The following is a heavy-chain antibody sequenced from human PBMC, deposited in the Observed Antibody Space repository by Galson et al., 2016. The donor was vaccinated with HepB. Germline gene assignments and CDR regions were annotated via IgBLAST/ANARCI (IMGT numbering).Heavy chain of an antibody. D-gene: IGHD1-14*01. V-gene: IGHV3-11*01. CDR2: IKESGSPL. J-gene: IGHJ6*02. Sequence: SLRLSCAASGFRFSDHQMSWIRQAPGKGLEWIAFIKESGSPLCYADSVKGRFTISKDNAKNSLYLQMNSLSAEDTAVYYCARDPDTSSKVDVWGQGTTVIVSS. CDR3: ARDPDTSSKVDV. CDR1: GFRFSDHQ.